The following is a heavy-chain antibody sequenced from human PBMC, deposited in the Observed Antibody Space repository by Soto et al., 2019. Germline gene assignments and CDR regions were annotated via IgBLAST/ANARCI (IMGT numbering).Heavy chain of an antibody. CDR1: GGSISSSSYY. CDR2: IYYSGST. J-gene: IGHJ4*02. V-gene: IGHV4-39*01. D-gene: IGHD3-3*01. CDR3: ATFRRFLEWLSTPYFDY. Sequence: PSETLSLTCTVSGGSISSSSYYWGWIRQPPGKGLEWIGSIYYSGSTYYNPSLKGRVTISVDTSKNQFSLKLSSVTAADTAVYYCATFRRFLEWLSTPYFDYWGQGTLVTVSS.